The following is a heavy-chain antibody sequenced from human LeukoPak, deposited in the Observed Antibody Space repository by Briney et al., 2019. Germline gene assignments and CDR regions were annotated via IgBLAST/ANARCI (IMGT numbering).Heavy chain of an antibody. D-gene: IGHD3/OR15-3a*01. Sequence: GGSLRLSCAASGFTFSSYGMHWVRQAPGKGLEWVAVIPYDGSNKYYADSVKGRFTISRDNSKNTLYLQMNSLRAEDTAVYYCAKGKEIYVDLPTPFDYWGQGTLVTVSS. J-gene: IGHJ4*02. CDR1: GFTFSSYG. CDR2: IPYDGSNK. CDR3: AKGKEIYVDLPTPFDY. V-gene: IGHV3-30*18.